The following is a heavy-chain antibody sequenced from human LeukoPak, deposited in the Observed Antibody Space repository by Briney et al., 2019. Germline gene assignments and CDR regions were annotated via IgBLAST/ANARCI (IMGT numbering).Heavy chain of an antibody. CDR3: ARHDYGAKWFDP. J-gene: IGHJ5*02. Sequence: KPSETLSLTCTVSGGSISSSGYYWGWIRQPPGKGLEWIGNVYYSGSTYYNPSLKSRVSIPVDTSKNQYSLKLSSVTAADTAVYYCARHDYGAKWFDPWGQGTLVTVSS. CDR1: GGSISSSGYY. D-gene: IGHD4-17*01. V-gene: IGHV4-39*01. CDR2: VYYSGST.